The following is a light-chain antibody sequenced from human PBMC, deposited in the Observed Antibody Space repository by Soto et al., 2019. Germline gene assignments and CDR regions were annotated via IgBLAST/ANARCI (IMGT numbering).Light chain of an antibody. J-gene: IGLJ2*01. V-gene: IGLV2-14*01. Sequence: QSVLTQPASVSGSPEQSITISCTGTSSDVAYYNYVSWYQQHPGKAPKLMIYDVGYRPSGVSNRFSGSKSGNTASLTISGLQAEDEADYYCSSYTTTNTVVFGGGTKLTVL. CDR3: SSYTTTNTVV. CDR1: SSDVAYYNY. CDR2: DVG.